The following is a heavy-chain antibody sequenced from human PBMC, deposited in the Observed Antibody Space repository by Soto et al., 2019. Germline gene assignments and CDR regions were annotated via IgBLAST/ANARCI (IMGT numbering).Heavy chain of an antibody. V-gene: IGHV3-30*18. CDR1: GFTFSSYG. CDR2: ISYDGSNK. CDR3: AKDRLANPPYYYYYYGLDV. Sequence: PGGSLRLSCAASGFTFSSYGMHWVRQAPGKGLGWVAIISYDGSNKYYADSVKGRFTISRDRSKNTLYLQMNSLRAADTAVYYCAKDRLANPPYYYYYYGLDVWGQGTTVTVSS. J-gene: IGHJ6*02.